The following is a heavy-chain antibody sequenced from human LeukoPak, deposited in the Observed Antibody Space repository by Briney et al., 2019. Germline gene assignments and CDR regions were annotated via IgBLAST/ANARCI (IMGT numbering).Heavy chain of an antibody. CDR2: IYYSGST. CDR1: GGSISSSSYY. D-gene: IGHD1-26*01. CDR3: ARRVGLRGINYYYYMDV. V-gene: IGHV4-39*01. Sequence: KPSETLSLTCTVSGGSISSSSYYWGWIRQPPGKGLEWIGSIYYSGSTYYNPSLKSRVTISVDTSKNQFSLKLSSVTAADTAVYYCARRVGLRGINYYYYMDVWGKGTTVTISS. J-gene: IGHJ6*03.